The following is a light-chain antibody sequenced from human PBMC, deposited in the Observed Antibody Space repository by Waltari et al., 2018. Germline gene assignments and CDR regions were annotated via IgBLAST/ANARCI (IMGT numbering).Light chain of an antibody. Sequence: AIQMTQSPSSLSASLGDRVTITCRASQDIRNDFAWYQQKSGIAPKLLIYGSSSLHTGVPSRSSGSGSGTDFSLTISGLQPEDFATYYCLQDFKYPLTFGGGTKVESK. CDR1: QDIRND. V-gene: IGKV1-6*01. CDR3: LQDFKYPLT. J-gene: IGKJ4*01. CDR2: GSS.